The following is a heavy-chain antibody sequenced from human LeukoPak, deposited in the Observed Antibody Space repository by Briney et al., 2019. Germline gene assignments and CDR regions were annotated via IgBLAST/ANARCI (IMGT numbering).Heavy chain of an antibody. CDR2: ISSSSSYI. V-gene: IGHV3-21*01. J-gene: IGHJ6*02. CDR3: ARDDPIDYCSGGSCPGVYYYYGMDV. D-gene: IGHD2-15*01. Sequence: KPGGSLRLSCAASGFTFSSHSMNWVRQAPGKGLEWVSSISSSSSYIYYAGSVKGRFTISRDNAKNSLYLQMNSLRAEDTAVYYCARDDPIDYCSGGSCPGVYYYYGMDVWGQGTTVTVSS. CDR1: GFTFSSHS.